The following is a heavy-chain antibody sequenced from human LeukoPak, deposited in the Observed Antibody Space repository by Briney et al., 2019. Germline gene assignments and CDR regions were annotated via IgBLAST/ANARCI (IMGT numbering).Heavy chain of an antibody. CDR2: IDHSGST. CDR3: AFSGGSGSYYNFPLDY. V-gene: IGHV4-34*01. CDR1: GGSFSSYY. D-gene: IGHD3-10*01. J-gene: IGHJ4*02. Sequence: SETLSLTCAVYGGSFSSYYWSWIRQPPGKGLEWIGDIDHSGSTNYNPSLKSRVTISLDTSKNQFSLKLSSVTAADTAVYYCAFSGGSGSYYNFPLDYWGQGTLVTVSS.